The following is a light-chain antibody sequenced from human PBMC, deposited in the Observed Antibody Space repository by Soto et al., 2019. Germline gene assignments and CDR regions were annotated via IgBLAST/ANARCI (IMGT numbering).Light chain of an antibody. CDR3: QQYNSWPPYT. Sequence: EIVMTQSPGTLSVSPGERATLSCRASQSVSVNLAWYQQKPGQAPRLLIYDTSTRATGIPARFSGSGSGTEFTLTISSLQSEDFAIYYCQQYNSWPPYTFGQGTKVDIK. J-gene: IGKJ2*01. CDR2: DTS. CDR1: QSVSVN. V-gene: IGKV3-15*01.